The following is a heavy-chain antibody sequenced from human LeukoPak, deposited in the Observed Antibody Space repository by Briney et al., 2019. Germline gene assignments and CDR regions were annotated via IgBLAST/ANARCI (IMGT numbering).Heavy chain of an antibody. J-gene: IGHJ4*02. V-gene: IGHV3-33*01. CDR2: IWYDGSHK. CDR3: ARDLGGFGDRFCSYYFDH. D-gene: IGHD2-21*02. Sequence: GGSLRLSCGASGFTFSSYGMNWLRQAPGKGLEWVAVIWYDGSHKYYADSAKGRFTISRDNSKNTVSLQMDSLRVEDTALYYCARDLGGFGDRFCSYYFDHWGQGIQVTVSS. CDR1: GFTFSSYG.